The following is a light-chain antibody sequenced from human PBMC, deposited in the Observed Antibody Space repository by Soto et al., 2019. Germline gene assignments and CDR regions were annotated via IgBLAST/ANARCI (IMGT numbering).Light chain of an antibody. CDR3: GSYTSDKTWV. J-gene: IGLJ3*02. CDR2: DVS. Sequence: QSALTQPASVSGSPGQSITITCNGSNTDVGHDEFVSWYQQHPGKAPKLIIYDVSRRPSGVSDRFSGSKSGNTAALTISWLQAEDEADYYCGSYTSDKTWVFGGGTKLTVL. V-gene: IGLV2-14*03. CDR1: NTDVGHDEF.